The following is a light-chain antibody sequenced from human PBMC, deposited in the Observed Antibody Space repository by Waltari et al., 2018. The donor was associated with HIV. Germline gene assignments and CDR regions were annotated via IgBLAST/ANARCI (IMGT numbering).Light chain of an antibody. J-gene: IGKJ2*01. CDR1: QSVSSSY. Sequence: EIXXTQSPGTLSXSXGXXATXSXRASQSVSSSYLAWYQQXXGQAPRLLIYGPSTRATGIPDRFSXSGSGTDFTLTISRLEPXXXXXXXXQXYGSSLIYTFGQGTKLEIK. V-gene: IGKV3-20*01. CDR3: QXYGSSLIYT. CDR2: GPS.